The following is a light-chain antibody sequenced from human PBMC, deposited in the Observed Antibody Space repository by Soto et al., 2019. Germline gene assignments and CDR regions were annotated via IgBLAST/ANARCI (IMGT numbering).Light chain of an antibody. V-gene: IGKV3-20*01. CDR1: PSVSSNF. J-gene: IGKJ4*01. CDR3: QQYSSTSLLT. Sequence: EILFTQSPDTLSLSPGERATLSCRASPSVSSNFLAWYQQKPGQAPRLIIYGASSRANGIPDRFSGSGSGTDFTLTISSLQPDDLATYYCQQYSSTSLLTFGGGTKVDIK. CDR2: GAS.